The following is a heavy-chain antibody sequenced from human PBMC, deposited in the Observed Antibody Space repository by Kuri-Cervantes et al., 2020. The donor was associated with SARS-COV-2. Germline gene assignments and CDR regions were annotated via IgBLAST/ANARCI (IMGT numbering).Heavy chain of an antibody. CDR3: ARSYSGSYRGNAFDI. V-gene: IGHV4-34*01. CDR1: GGSFSGYY. Sequence: SETLSLTCAVYGGSFSGYYWSWIRQPPGKGLEWIGEINHSGSTNYNPSLKSRVTISVDTSKNQFSLKLSSVTAADTAVYYCARSYSGSYRGNAFDIWGKGTMVTVSS. D-gene: IGHD1-26*01. CDR2: INHSGST. J-gene: IGHJ3*02.